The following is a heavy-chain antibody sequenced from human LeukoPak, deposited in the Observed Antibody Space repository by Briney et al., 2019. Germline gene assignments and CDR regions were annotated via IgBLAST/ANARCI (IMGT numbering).Heavy chain of an antibody. CDR3: ARVEEGYGSGRRENYYYYYMDV. D-gene: IGHD3-10*01. CDR1: GYSISSGYY. CDR2: IHYSGST. V-gene: IGHV4-61*01. Sequence: PSETLSLTCTVSGYSISSGYYWGWIRQPPGKGLEWIGYIHYSGSTSYNPSLKSRVTISVDTSKKQFSLKLSSVTAADMAVYYCARVEEGYGSGRRENYYYYYMDVWGKGTTVTISS. J-gene: IGHJ6*03.